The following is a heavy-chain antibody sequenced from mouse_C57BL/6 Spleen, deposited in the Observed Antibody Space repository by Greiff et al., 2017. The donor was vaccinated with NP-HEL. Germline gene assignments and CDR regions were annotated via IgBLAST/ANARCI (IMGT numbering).Heavy chain of an antibody. CDR3: ARHAPAYYFDY. CDR2: IDPNSGGT. D-gene: IGHD1-2*01. CDR1: GYTFTSYW. V-gene: IGHV1-72*01. Sequence: QVQLQQPGTELVKPGASVKLSCKASGYTFTSYWMHWVKQRPGQGLEWIGRIDPNSGGTKYNEKFKSKATLTVDKPSSTAYMQLSSLTSEDSAVYYCARHAPAYYFDYWGQGTTLTVSS. J-gene: IGHJ2*01.